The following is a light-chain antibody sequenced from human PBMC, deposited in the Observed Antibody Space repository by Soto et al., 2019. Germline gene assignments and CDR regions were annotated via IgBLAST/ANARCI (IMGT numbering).Light chain of an antibody. Sequence: EIVVTQSPATLSLSPGERATLSCGASQSVNNYLAWYQQKPGQAPRLLIYNASKRATGIPARFSGSGSGTDFTLTISSLEPEDFAVYYCQQRSKWPLTFGGGTKVEIK. J-gene: IGKJ4*01. CDR2: NAS. V-gene: IGKV3-11*01. CDR1: QSVNNY. CDR3: QQRSKWPLT.